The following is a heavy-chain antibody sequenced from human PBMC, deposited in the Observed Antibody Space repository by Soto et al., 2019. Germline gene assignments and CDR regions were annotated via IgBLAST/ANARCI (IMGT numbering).Heavy chain of an antibody. D-gene: IGHD3-22*01. CDR2: ISGYGDNT. V-gene: IGHV3-23*01. CDR1: GFTFSRYA. CDR3: AKKHDSSGYYNL. J-gene: IGHJ4*02. Sequence: VGSLRLSWEVSGFTFSRYAMSWVRQAPGKGLEWVSAISGYGDNTNYADSVKGRFTISRDNSKNTLFLQMNNVRVEDAATYYCAKKHDSSGYYNLWGQGTPVTVSS.